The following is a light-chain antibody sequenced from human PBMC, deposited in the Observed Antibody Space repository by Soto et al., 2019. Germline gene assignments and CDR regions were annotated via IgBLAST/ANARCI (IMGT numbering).Light chain of an antibody. J-gene: IGKJ4*01. CDR3: QQRRNWPPT. CDR2: DAS. CDR1: QSARSS. Sequence: EIVMTQSPATLSVSPGERSTLSCRASQSARSSLGWYQQKPGQAPRLLIYDASNRATGIPARFSGSGSGTDFTLTISSLEPEDFAVYYCQQRRNWPPTFGGGTKVDI. V-gene: IGKV3-11*01.